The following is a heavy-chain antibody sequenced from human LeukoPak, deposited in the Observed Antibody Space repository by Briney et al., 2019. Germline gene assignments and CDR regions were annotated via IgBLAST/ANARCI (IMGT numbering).Heavy chain of an antibody. CDR1: GGTFSSYA. CDR3: AITRRNYYYYMDV. CDR2: IIPIFGTA. D-gene: IGHD3-3*01. V-gene: IGHV1-69*06. J-gene: IGHJ6*03. Sequence: SVKVSCKASGGTFSSYAISWVRQAPGQGLEWMGGIIPIFGTANYAQKFQGRVTITAGKSTSTAYMELSSLRSEDTAVYYCAITRRNYYYYMDVWGKGTTVTVSS.